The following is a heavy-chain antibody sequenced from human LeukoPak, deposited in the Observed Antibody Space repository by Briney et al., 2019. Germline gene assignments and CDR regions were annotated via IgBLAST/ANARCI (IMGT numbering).Heavy chain of an antibody. CDR2: IKQDGSEK. CDR1: GFTFSSFR. V-gene: IGHV3-7*04. J-gene: IGHJ4*02. Sequence: GGSLRLSCAASGFTFSSFRMTWVRQARGKGLEWVANIKQDGSEKFHVDSVKGRFTISRNNARNSVYLQMNSLRVEDTAVYFCARAGATSRYYWGQGALVTVSS. D-gene: IGHD2-2*01. CDR3: ARAGATSRYY.